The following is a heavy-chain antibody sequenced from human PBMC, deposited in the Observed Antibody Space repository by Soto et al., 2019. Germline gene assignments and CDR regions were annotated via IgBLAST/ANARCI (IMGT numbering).Heavy chain of an antibody. J-gene: IGHJ4*02. CDR3: AGDAAVTGSGLDY. CDR2: IYTGGTT. V-gene: IGHV3-66*01. CDR1: GFTVGSNH. D-gene: IGHD6-19*01. Sequence: EVPLVESGGGLVQPGGSLRLSCAVSGFTVGSNHMTWVRQAPRKGLEWVSAIYTGGTTYYADSVKGRFTISRDNSKNTLYLQMNNLRVEDTALYYCAGDAAVTGSGLDYWGQGTRVTVSS.